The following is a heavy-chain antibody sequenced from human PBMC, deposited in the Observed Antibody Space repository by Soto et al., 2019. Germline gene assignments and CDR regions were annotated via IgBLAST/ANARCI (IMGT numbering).Heavy chain of an antibody. J-gene: IGHJ6*02. CDR2: IIPIFGTA. Sequence: QVQLVQSGAEVKKPGSSVKVSCKASGGTFSSYAISWVRQAPGQGLEWMGGIIPIFGTANYAQKFQGRVTITADESTSTDYMGLSSLRAEYTAVYYCARESGGTTVAFGMDVWGQGTTVTVSS. V-gene: IGHV1-69*01. CDR1: GGTFSSYA. D-gene: IGHD4-17*01. CDR3: ARESGGTTVAFGMDV.